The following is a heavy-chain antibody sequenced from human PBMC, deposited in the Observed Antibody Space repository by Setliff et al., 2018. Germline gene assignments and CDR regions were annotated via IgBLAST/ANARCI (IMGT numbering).Heavy chain of an antibody. V-gene: IGHV3-7*01. Sequence: GGSLRLSCAASGFTFSSYWMSWVRQAPGKGLEWVANIKQDGSEKYYVDSVKGRFTISRDNAKNPLYLQMNSLRAEDTAVYYCARVDNFWSGPIDYWGQGTLVTVSS. CDR2: IKQDGSEK. D-gene: IGHD3-3*01. CDR1: GFTFSSYW. J-gene: IGHJ4*02. CDR3: ARVDNFWSGPIDY.